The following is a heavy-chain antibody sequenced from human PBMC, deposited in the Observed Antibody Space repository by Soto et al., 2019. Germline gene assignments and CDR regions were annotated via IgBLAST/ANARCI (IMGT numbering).Heavy chain of an antibody. CDR3: ARGRGAAADYFDF. V-gene: IGHV3-11*05. D-gene: IGHD6-13*01. J-gene: IGHJ4*02. Sequence: YADSVKGRFTISRDNAKNSLFLQMNSLRAEDTAVYYCARGRGAAADYFDFWGQGTLVTVSS.